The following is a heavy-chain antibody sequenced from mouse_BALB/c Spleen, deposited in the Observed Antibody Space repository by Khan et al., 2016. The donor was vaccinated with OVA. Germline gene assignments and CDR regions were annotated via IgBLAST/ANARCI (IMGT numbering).Heavy chain of an antibody. CDR1: GYTFTTYW. J-gene: IGHJ3*01. D-gene: IGHD1-1*02. CDR3: ARRELLGILVY. Sequence: QVQLKQSGAELAKPGASVKMSCKASGYTFTTYWMHWVKQRPGQGLEWIGYIDPGTGYTEYNQIFKDKATLTTDKSSSTAYIQLSSLTSEDSAVYYCARRELLGILVYGGKGSLFTVSA. V-gene: IGHV1-7*01. CDR2: IDPGTGYT.